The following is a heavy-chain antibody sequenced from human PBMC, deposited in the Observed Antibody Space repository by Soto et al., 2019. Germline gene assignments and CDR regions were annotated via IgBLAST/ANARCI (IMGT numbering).Heavy chain of an antibody. J-gene: IGHJ4*02. D-gene: IGHD4-17*01. CDR2: ISGSGGYT. CDR1: GFTFSNNA. V-gene: IGHV3-23*01. Sequence: EVQLLESGGGLAQPGGSLRLSCAASGFTFSNNAMSWVRQAPGKGLEWVSGISGSGGYTYYADSVKGRFTISRDNSKNTLYLQMNSLRAEDTAVYYCAKAGRRIDYVVGDYWGQGTLVTVSS. CDR3: AKAGRRIDYVVGDY.